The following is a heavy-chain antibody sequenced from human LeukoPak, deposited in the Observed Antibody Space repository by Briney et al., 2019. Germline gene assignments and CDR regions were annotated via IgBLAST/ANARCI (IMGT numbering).Heavy chain of an antibody. CDR3: ARDPAAAGNYYYYGMDV. CDR1: GDSVSSNSAA. V-gene: IGHV6-1*01. D-gene: IGHD6-13*01. J-gene: IGHJ6*02. Sequence: SQTLSLTCAISGDSVSSNSAAWNWIRQSPSRGLEWLGRTYYRSKWYNDYAVSVKSRITINPDTSKNQFSLQLNSVTPEDTAVYYCARDPAAAGNYYYYGMDVWGQGTTVTVSS. CDR2: TYYRSKWYN.